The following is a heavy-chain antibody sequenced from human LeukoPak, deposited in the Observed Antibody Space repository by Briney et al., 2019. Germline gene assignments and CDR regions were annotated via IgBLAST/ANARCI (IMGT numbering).Heavy chain of an antibody. J-gene: IGHJ4*02. Sequence: SVKVSCKASGGTFSSYAISWVRQAPGQGLEWMGGIIPIFGTANYAQKFQGRVTITADESTSTAYMELSSLRSEDTAVYYCAQEGYVWGSYPQFDYWGQGTLVTVSS. V-gene: IGHV1-69*13. D-gene: IGHD3-16*02. CDR1: GGTFSSYA. CDR3: AQEGYVWGSYPQFDY. CDR2: IIPIFGTA.